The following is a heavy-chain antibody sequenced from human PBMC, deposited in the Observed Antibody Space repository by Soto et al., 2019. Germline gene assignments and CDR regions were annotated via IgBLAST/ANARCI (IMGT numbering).Heavy chain of an antibody. CDR3: ARIRDHEYYGVYNWFDP. Sequence: QVTLKESGPVLVKPTETLTLTCTVSGFSLSNARMGVSWIRQPPGKALEWLAHIFSNDEKSYSTSLTSRLTISKDTYKSQVVLTRTNMYPVDTATYHGARIRDHEYYGVYNWFDPWGQGTLVTVSS. D-gene: IGHD3-3*01. CDR1: GFSLSNARMG. CDR2: IFSNDEK. V-gene: IGHV2-26*01. J-gene: IGHJ5*02.